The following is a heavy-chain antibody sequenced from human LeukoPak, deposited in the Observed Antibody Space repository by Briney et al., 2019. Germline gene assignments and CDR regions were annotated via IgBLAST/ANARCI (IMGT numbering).Heavy chain of an antibody. J-gene: IGHJ6*03. CDR3: ASSHPAYYYYYYMDV. Sequence: PSETLSLTCAVYGGSFSGYYWSWIRQPPGKGLEWIGVINHSGSTNYNPSLKSRVTISVDTSKNQFSLKLSSVTAADTAVYYCASSHPAYYYYYYMDVWGKGTTVTVSS. CDR2: INHSGST. CDR1: GGSFSGYY. V-gene: IGHV4-34*01.